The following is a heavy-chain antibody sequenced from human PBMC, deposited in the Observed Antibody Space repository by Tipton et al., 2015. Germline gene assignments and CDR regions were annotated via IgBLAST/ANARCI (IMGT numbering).Heavy chain of an antibody. CDR1: GYSISSGYY. CDR3: ARARGRHGGLFDS. J-gene: IGHJ4*02. V-gene: IGHV4-38-2*01. D-gene: IGHD4-23*01. CDR2: IFHRGDT. Sequence: TLSLTCDVSGYSISSGYYWGWIRQPPGKGLEWIGSIFHRGDTNYNPSLKSRVTISVDTSKNQFSLKLNSVTAADTAVYYCARARGRHGGLFDSWGQGTLVTVSS.